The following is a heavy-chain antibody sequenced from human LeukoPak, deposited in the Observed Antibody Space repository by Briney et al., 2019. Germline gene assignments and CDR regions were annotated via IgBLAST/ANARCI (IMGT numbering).Heavy chain of an antibody. CDR2: ISCSSSTI. CDR1: GFTFSNYA. CDR3: ARDTVAAFHYFDY. V-gene: IGHV3-48*01. D-gene: IGHD6-19*01. Sequence: GGSLRLSCAASGFTFSNYAMNWVRQAPGKGLEWVSYISCSSSTISYADSVKGRFTISRDNAKNSLYLQMNSLRAEDTAVYYCARDTVAAFHYFDYWGQGTLVTVSS. J-gene: IGHJ4*02.